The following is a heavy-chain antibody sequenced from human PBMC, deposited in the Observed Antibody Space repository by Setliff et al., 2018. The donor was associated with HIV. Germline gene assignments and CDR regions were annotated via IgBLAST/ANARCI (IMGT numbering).Heavy chain of an antibody. CDR1: GGSISSDNYY. CDR2: IYTSGNT. D-gene: IGHD3-10*01. V-gene: IGHV4-61*02. Sequence: SETLSLTCTVSGGSISSDNYYWSWIRQPAGKGLGWIGRIYTSGNTKYNPSLKSRVTISVDTSKNQLSLKLSSVTAADTAVYYCARESGLQVRGAMYYYMDVWGTGTTVT. J-gene: IGHJ6*03. CDR3: ARESGLQVRGAMYYYMDV.